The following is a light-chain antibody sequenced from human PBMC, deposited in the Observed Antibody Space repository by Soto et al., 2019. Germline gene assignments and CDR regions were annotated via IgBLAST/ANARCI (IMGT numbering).Light chain of an antibody. CDR1: QSVSNAY. J-gene: IGKJ1*01. CDR3: QQYAASPRT. Sequence: EIVLTQSPGTLSLSPRERATLSCRASQSVSNAYLAWYQHKVGQSPRLLIYGSSNIAPGITDRFSGSGSGKDFTLTISRLEPEDFAVYYCQQYAASPRTFGQGTQVEVK. V-gene: IGKV3-20*01. CDR2: GSS.